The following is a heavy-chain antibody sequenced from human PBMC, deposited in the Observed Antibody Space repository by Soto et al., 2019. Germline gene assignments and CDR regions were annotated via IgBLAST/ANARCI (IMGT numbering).Heavy chain of an antibody. V-gene: IGHV4-59*08. Sequence: QVQLQESGPGLVKPSETLSLTCTVSGGSISSYYWSWIRQPPGKGLEWIGYIYYSGSTNYNPSLKSRVTISVDTSKNQFSLRLSSVTAADTAVYYCARQRSFIVMAGTDYWGQGTLVTVTS. CDR1: GGSISSYY. D-gene: IGHD6-19*01. CDR3: ARQRSFIVMAGTDY. CDR2: IYYSGST. J-gene: IGHJ4*02.